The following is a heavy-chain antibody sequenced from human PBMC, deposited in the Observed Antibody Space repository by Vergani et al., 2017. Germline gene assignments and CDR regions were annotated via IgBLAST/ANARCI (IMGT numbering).Heavy chain of an antibody. CDR1: GFTFSSYA. V-gene: IGHV3-30-3*01. D-gene: IGHD5-12*01. CDR3: ARDEDYSGYDFKYYYYYYMDV. CDR2: ISYDGSNK. Sequence: VQLLESGGGLVQPGGSLRLSCAASGFTFSSYAMHWVRQAPGKGLEWVAVISYDGSNKYYADSVKGRFTISRDNAKNSLYLQMNSLRAEDTAVYYCARDEDYSGYDFKYYYYYYMDVWGKGTTVTVSS. J-gene: IGHJ6*03.